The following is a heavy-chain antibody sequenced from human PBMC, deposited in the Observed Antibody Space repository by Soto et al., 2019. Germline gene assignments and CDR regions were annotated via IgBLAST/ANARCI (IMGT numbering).Heavy chain of an antibody. V-gene: IGHV1-8*01. J-gene: IGHJ4*02. CDR2: MQPSSGRT. CDR3: ARGVTAGVDY. CDR1: GYSFTSLD. Sequence: QVQLVQSGAEVREPGASVKVSCKASGYSFTSLDINWVRQITGQGLEWMGWMQPSSGRTGYAQKFQGRVTMTRDTSINTAYMELSSLTSDDTAFYYCARGVTAGVDYWGKGTLVTVSS. D-gene: IGHD1-26*01.